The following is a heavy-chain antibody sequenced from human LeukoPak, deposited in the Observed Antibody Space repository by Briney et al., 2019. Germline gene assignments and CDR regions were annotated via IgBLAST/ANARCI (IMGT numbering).Heavy chain of an antibody. CDR1: GFTFSDFY. V-gene: IGHV3-11*05. CDR3: ARDRLQYSYGYDY. D-gene: IGHD5-18*01. Sequence: GGSLRLSCAASGFTFSDFYMSWIRQAPGKGLERVSYISSTGSYTDYADSVKGRFTISRDNAKNSLYLQMNSLRAEDTAVYYCARDRLQYSYGYDYWGQGTLVTVSS. CDR2: ISSTGSYT. J-gene: IGHJ4*02.